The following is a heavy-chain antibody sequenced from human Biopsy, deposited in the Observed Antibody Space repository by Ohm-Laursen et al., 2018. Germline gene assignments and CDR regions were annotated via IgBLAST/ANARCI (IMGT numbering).Heavy chain of an antibody. CDR3: ESAAYAPPYFDL. CDR2: ITGGGNYI. J-gene: IGHJ4*02. D-gene: IGHD4-17*01. CDR1: GVTLCGYA. Sequence: SRRLSCAAPGVTLCGYAMNWDRQAPGQGLEWVSSITGGGNYINYADSVTGRFTISRDNSKNSVYLVMSSLRAEDTAVYFCESAAYAPPYFDLWGRGTVVTVSS. V-gene: IGHV3-21*06.